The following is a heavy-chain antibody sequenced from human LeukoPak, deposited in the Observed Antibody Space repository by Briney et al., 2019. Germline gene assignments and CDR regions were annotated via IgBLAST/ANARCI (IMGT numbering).Heavy chain of an antibody. CDR2: INHSGST. Sequence: SETLSLTCAVYGGSFSGYYWSWIRQPPGKGLEWIGEINHSGSTNYNPSLKSRVTISVDTSKNQFSLKLSSVTAADTAVYYCASTLSTYYYDSSGSRGWFDPWGQGTLVTVSS. V-gene: IGHV4-34*01. J-gene: IGHJ5*02. CDR3: ASTLSTYYYDSSGSRGWFDP. CDR1: GGSFSGYY. D-gene: IGHD3-22*01.